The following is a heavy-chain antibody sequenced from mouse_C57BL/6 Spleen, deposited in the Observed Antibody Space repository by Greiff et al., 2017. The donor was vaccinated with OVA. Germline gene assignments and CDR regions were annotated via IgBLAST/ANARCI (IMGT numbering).Heavy chain of an antibody. J-gene: IGHJ4*01. CDR1: GFNIKDYY. D-gene: IGHD2-5*01. CDR3: APYSNYGDYAMDY. V-gene: IGHV14-2*01. Sequence: EVNVVESGAELVKPGASVKLSCTASGFNIKDYYMHWVKQRTEQGLEWIGRIDPEDGETKYAPKFQGKATITADTSSNTAYLQLSSLTSEDTAVYYCAPYSNYGDYAMDYWGQGTSVTVSS. CDR2: IDPEDGET.